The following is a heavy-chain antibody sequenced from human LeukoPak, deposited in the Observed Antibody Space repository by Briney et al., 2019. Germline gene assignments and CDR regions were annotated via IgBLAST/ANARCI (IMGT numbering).Heavy chain of an antibody. J-gene: IGHJ4*02. D-gene: IGHD3-22*01. CDR3: ARDGVYYDSSGYYHTPGY. V-gene: IGHV1-46*01. Sequence: ASVKVSFKASGYTFTSYYMHWVRQAPGQGLEWMGIINPSGGSTSYAQKFQGRVTMTRDMSTSTVYMELSSLRSEDTAVYYCARDGVYYDSSGYYHTPGYWGQGTLVTVSS. CDR2: INPSGGST. CDR1: GYTFTSYY.